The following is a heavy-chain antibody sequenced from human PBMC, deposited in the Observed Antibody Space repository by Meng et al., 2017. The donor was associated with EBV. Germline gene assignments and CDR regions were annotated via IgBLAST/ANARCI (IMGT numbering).Heavy chain of an antibody. Sequence: QREWVESAVRGEECGSLGKACLKAYWGPSTNLADGLGAKAPGKRPCGLGGFLPRLGAPNYAQKFHGRVKITADESTSTHYMDLSSLRSEDTAIYYCASESGRGYTPDYWGQGTLVTVSS. V-gene: IGHV1-69*01. CDR2: FLPRLGAP. CDR1: WGPSTNLA. J-gene: IGHJ4*02. D-gene: IGHD3-10*01. CDR3: ASESGRGYTPDY.